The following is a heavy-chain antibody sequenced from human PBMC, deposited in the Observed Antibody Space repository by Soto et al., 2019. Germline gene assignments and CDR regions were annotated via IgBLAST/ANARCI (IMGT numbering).Heavy chain of an antibody. CDR1: GFTFSSYD. D-gene: IGHD3-22*01. J-gene: IGHJ4*02. Sequence: LRLSCSASGFTFSSYDMDLVRQGPGKGLEWVSAIGTAGDTNYAGSVKGRFTISRENAKNSLYLQMNSLRAGDTAIYFCARAIGPTLFDYWGQGTLVTVSS. V-gene: IGHV3-13*04. CDR2: IGTAGDT. CDR3: ARAIGPTLFDY.